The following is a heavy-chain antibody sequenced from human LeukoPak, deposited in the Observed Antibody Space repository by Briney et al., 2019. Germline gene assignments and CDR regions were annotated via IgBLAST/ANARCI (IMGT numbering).Heavy chain of an antibody. Sequence: GGSLRLSCAASGFTFSSYEMNWVRQAPGKGLEWVSYISSSGSTIYYADPVKGRFTISRDNAKNSLYLQMNSLRAEDTAVYYCARDSAPSTYYYYMDVWGKGTTVTISS. CDR1: GFTFSSYE. D-gene: IGHD2-2*01. CDR2: ISSSGSTI. J-gene: IGHJ6*03. CDR3: ARDSAPSTYYYYMDV. V-gene: IGHV3-48*03.